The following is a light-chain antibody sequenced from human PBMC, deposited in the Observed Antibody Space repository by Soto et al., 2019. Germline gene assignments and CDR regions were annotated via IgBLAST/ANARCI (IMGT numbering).Light chain of an antibody. J-gene: IGKJ1*01. Sequence: LVLTPSPATLSLSPGKRATPSSRDSQNIGSYVIWYQQKSGQAPRLLIYDVSNRSTGIPARFSGSGSGTDCHLTISSLEPEDFAVYYCQQRSNWPWTFGQGTKVDMK. V-gene: IGKV3-11*01. CDR2: DVS. CDR1: QNIGSY. CDR3: QQRSNWPWT.